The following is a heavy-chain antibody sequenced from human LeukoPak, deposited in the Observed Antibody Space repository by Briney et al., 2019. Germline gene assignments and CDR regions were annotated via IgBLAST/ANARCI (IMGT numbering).Heavy chain of an antibody. CDR3: ARDPGGSSWQGIDAFDI. CDR1: GYSISSGYY. V-gene: IGHV4-38-2*02. Sequence: SETLSLTCTVSGYSISSGYYWGWIRQPPGKGLEWIGSIYHSGSNYYNPSLKSRVTISVDTSKNQFSLKLSSVTAADTAVYYCARDPGGSSWQGIDAFDIWGQGTMVTVSS. CDR2: IYHSGSN. J-gene: IGHJ3*02. D-gene: IGHD6-13*01.